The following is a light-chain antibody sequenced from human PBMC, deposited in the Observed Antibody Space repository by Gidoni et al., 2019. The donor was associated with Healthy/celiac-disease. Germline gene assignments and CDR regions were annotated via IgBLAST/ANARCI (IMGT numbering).Light chain of an antibody. CDR2: GAS. Sequence: EIVLTQSPGTLSLSPGERATLSCRASQSVSSSYLAWYQQKPGQAPRLLIYGASSRATGIPDRFSGSGSGTDFTLTISRLEPEDFAVYYCQQYGSSSGFTFXPXTKVEIK. V-gene: IGKV3-20*01. CDR1: QSVSSSY. J-gene: IGKJ3*01. CDR3: QQYGSSSGFT.